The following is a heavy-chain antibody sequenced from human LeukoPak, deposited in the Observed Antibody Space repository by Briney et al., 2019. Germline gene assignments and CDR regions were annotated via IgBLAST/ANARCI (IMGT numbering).Heavy chain of an antibody. D-gene: IGHD5-12*01. CDR3: AKDGYSGYDVFDY. CDR2: ISYDGSNK. V-gene: IGHV3-30*18. J-gene: IGHJ4*02. Sequence: GGSLRLSCAASGFIVSNNYMNWVRQAPGKGLEWVAVISYDGSNKYYADSVKGRFTISRDNSKNTLYLQMNSLRAEDTAVYYCAKDGYSGYDVFDYWGQGTLVTVSS. CDR1: GFIVSNNY.